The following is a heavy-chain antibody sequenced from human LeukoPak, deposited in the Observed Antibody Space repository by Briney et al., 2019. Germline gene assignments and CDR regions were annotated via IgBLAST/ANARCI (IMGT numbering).Heavy chain of an antibody. J-gene: IGHJ4*02. CDR1: GFSFGSYA. CDR3: ARDTGRTTGAPYTLKY. CDR2: ISSDGGQT. Sequence: GGSLRLSCAASGFSFGSYALHWVRQAPGKGLEWVAIISSDGGQTSYSDSVRGRFTISRDNSKSTIYLQVTSLRTEDTAVYYCARDTGRTTGAPYTLKYWGQGTQVTVSS. D-gene: IGHD1-1*01. V-gene: IGHV3-30*01.